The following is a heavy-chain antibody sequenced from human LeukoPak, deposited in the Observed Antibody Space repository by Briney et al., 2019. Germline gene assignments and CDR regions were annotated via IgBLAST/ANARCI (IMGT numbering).Heavy chain of an antibody. J-gene: IGHJ4*02. CDR1: GFTFSSYG. CDR2: IRFDGSNK. D-gene: IGHD5-18*01. Sequence: PGGSLRLSCAASGFTFSSYGMHWVRQAPGKGLEWVAFIRFDGSNKYNADSVKGRFTISRDNSKNTLYLEMNSLRAEDTAVYYSAKDRVGGYSYGSPPGYWGQGTLVTVSS. V-gene: IGHV3-30*02. CDR3: AKDRVGGYSYGSPPGY.